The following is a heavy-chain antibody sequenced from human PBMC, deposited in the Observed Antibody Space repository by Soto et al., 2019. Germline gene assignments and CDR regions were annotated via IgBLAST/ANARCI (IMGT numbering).Heavy chain of an antibody. D-gene: IGHD3-9*01. J-gene: IGHJ4*02. V-gene: IGHV4-59*01. CDR2: IYYSGST. CDR3: ARGDILTGYYAFDY. CDR1: GGSISSYY. Sequence: QVQLQESGPGLVKPSETLSLTCTVSGGSISSYYWSWIRQPPGKGLEWIGYIYYSGSTNYNPSLKSRVTISVDTSKNQFSLKLRSVTAADTAVYYCARGDILTGYYAFDYWGQGTPVTVSS.